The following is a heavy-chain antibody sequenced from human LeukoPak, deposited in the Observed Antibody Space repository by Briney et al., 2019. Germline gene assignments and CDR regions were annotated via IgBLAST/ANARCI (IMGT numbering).Heavy chain of an antibody. CDR3: ARESNGDYYFDY. CDR2: ISAYNGNT. CDR1: GCTFTSYG. J-gene: IGHJ4*02. Sequence: ASVKVSCKASGCTFTSYGISWVRQAPGQGLEWMGWISAYNGNTNYAQKLQGRVTMTTDTSTSTAYMELRSLRSDDTAVYYCARESNGDYYFDYWGQGTLVTVSS. D-gene: IGHD4-17*01. V-gene: IGHV1-18*04.